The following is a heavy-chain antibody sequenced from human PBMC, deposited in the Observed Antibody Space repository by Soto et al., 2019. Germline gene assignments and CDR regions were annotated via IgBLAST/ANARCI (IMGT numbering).Heavy chain of an antibody. V-gene: IGHV4-31*03. CDR1: GGSISSGGYY. Sequence: QVQLQESGPGLVKPSQTLSLTCTVSGGSISSGGYYWSWIRQHPGKGLEWIGYIYYSGSTYYNPSLKSRVTISVDTSKNQFSLKLSSVTAADTAVYYCARALTFQHYDILTGPSSGWWFDPWGQGTLVTVSS. CDR2: IYYSGST. J-gene: IGHJ5*02. D-gene: IGHD3-9*01. CDR3: ARALTFQHYDILTGPSSGWWFDP.